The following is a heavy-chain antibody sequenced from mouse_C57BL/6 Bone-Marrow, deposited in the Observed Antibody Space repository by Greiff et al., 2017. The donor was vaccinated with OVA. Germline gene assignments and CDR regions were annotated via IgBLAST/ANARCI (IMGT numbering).Heavy chain of an antibody. CDR1: GFPITSGYY. V-gene: IGHV12-3*01. D-gene: IGHD3-1*01. J-gene: IGHJ1*03. CDR3: AGDRSGGGPFDV. Sequence: QVQLKESGPGLVKPSQSLFLTCSITGFPITSGYYWIWIRQSPGKPLEWMGYITHSGETFYNPSLPSPISITRETSKNQFFLQLNSVTTEDTAMYYCAGDRSGGGPFDVWGTGTTVTVSS. CDR2: ITHSGET.